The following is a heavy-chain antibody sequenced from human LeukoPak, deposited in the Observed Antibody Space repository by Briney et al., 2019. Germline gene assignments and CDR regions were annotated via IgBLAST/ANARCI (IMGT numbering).Heavy chain of an antibody. CDR2: INHSGST. J-gene: IGHJ3*02. CDR3: ARLTPYYDFWSGYYHDAFDI. CDR1: GGSFSGYY. D-gene: IGHD3-3*01. V-gene: IGHV4-34*01. Sequence: SETLSLTCAVYGGSFSGYYWSWIRQPPGKGLEWIGEINHSGSTNCNPSLKSRVTISVDTSKNQFSLKLNSVTAADTAVYCCARLTPYYDFWSGYYHDAFDIWGQGTMVTVSS.